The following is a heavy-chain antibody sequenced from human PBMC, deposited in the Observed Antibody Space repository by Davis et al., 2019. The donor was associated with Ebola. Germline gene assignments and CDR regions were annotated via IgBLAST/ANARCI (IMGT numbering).Heavy chain of an antibody. V-gene: IGHV3-23*01. CDR2: IGISGDRT. CDR3: AKGVKYSSSWPFDY. D-gene: IGHD6-13*01. CDR1: GFMFSSYA. Sequence: GESLKISCAASGFMFSSYAVTWVGQALAKGLEWVTGIGISGDRTFYADSVKGRFTISRDNSKNTLYLQMNSLRAEDTAVYYCAKGVKYSSSWPFDYWGQGTLVTVSS. J-gene: IGHJ4*02.